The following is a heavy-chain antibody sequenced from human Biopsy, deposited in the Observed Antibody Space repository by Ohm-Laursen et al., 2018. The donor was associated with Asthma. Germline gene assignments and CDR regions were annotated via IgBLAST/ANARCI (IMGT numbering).Heavy chain of an antibody. CDR3: ARGDSSNWSHYYFDY. CDR1: GFAVSRDH. Sequence: GSLRLSCTVSGFAVSRDHMFWVRQAPGKGLEWVSVIYSGGTSHTADSVRGRFTISRDYSKNTLYLQMHSLRAEDMAVYYCARGDSSNWSHYYFDYWGRGTLVTVSS. D-gene: IGHD3-22*01. V-gene: IGHV3-53*01. J-gene: IGHJ4*02. CDR2: IYSGGTS.